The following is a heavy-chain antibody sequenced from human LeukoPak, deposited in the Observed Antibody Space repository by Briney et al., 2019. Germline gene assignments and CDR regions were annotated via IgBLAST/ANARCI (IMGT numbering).Heavy chain of an antibody. D-gene: IGHD4-17*01. CDR2: ISYDGSNK. CDR3: ATDHGFHYGAYFDY. J-gene: IGHJ4*02. V-gene: IGHV3-30*03. CDR1: GCTFNSFG. Sequence: GRSLRLSCAASGCTFNSFGMHWVRQAPGKGLEWVAVISYDGSNKYSADSVKGRFTISRDNSKNTLYLQMNSLRPEDTAVYYCATDHGFHYGAYFDYWGQGTLVTVSS.